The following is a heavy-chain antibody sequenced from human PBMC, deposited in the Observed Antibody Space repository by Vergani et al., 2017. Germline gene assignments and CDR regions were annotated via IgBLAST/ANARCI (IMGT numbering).Heavy chain of an antibody. CDR2: INPSGGST. D-gene: IGHD1-20*01. CDR1: GYTFTSYY. J-gene: IGHJ4*02. Sequence: QVQLVQSGAEVKKPGASVKVSCKASGYTFTSYYMHWVRQAPGQGLEWMGIINPSGGSTSYAQKFQGRVTITRDTSASTAYMELSSLRSEDTAVYYCARGGITGPQFDYWGQGTLVTVSS. V-gene: IGHV1-46*01. CDR3: ARGGITGPQFDY.